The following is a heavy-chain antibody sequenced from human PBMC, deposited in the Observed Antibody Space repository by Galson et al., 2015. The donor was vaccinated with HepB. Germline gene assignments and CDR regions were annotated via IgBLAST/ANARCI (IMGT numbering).Heavy chain of an antibody. CDR1: GGTFSSYA. D-gene: IGHD1-26*01. J-gene: IGHJ4*02. V-gene: IGHV1-69*13. CDR2: IIPIFGTA. CDR3: ARVGRRAGATSWVDY. Sequence: SVKVSCKASGGTFSSYAISWVLQAPGQGLEWMGGIIPIFGTANYAQKFQGRVTITADESTSTAYMELSSLRSEDTAVYYCARVGRRAGATSWVDYWGQGTLVTVSS.